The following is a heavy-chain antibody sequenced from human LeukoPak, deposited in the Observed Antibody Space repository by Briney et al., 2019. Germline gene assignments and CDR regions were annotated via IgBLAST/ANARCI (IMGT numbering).Heavy chain of an antibody. Sequence: ASVRASCKASGYSFATYYMHWVRQAPGQGLGWVGMINPSGGTTPYAQKFQGRVTMTRHTSTSTVYIELSSLRSEDTAVYFCARDSNSGYGYSWFDPWGQGTLVTVSS. CDR2: INPSGGTT. D-gene: IGHD5-12*01. CDR1: GYSFATYY. J-gene: IGHJ5*02. CDR3: ARDSNSGYGYSWFDP. V-gene: IGHV1-46*03.